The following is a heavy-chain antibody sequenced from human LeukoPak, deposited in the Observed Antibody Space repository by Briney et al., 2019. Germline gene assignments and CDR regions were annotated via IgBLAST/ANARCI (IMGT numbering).Heavy chain of an antibody. V-gene: IGHV4-59*01. D-gene: IGHD2-2*01. CDR3: ARRALVVGWFDP. CDR1: GGSLSSYY. CDR2: IYYSGST. Sequence: SETLSLTCTVSGGSLSSYYWSWIRQPPGKGLEWIGYIYYSGSTNYNPSLKSRVTISVDTSKNQFSLKLSSETAADTAVYYCARRALVVGWFDPWGQGTLVTVSS. J-gene: IGHJ5*02.